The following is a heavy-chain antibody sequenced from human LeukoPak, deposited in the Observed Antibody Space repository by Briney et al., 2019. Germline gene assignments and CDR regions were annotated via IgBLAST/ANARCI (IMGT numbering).Heavy chain of an antibody. CDR3: ARAQIIKVGAHTHPPDY. Sequence: SVKVSRKASGGTFSSYAISWVRQAPGQGLEWMGGIIPIFGTANYAQKFQGRVTITADESTSTAYMELSSLRSEDTAVYYCARAQIIKVGAHTHPPDYWGQGTLVTVSS. CDR1: GGTFSSYA. CDR2: IIPIFGTA. J-gene: IGHJ4*02. V-gene: IGHV1-69*13. D-gene: IGHD1-26*01.